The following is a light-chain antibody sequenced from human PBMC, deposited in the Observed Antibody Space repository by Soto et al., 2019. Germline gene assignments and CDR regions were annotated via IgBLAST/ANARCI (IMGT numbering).Light chain of an antibody. CDR3: QTWGNGIRV. V-gene: IGLV4-69*01. CDR1: SGHSNYA. J-gene: IGLJ1*01. CDR2: FNSDGSH. Sequence: QAVVTQSPSASASLGSSVKLTCTLSSGHSNYAIAWHQQEPEEGPRYLMNFNSDGSHNKGDGIPDRFSGSSSGAERHLTIPVLQSENEAAYYCQTWGNGIRVFGTGTKLTVL.